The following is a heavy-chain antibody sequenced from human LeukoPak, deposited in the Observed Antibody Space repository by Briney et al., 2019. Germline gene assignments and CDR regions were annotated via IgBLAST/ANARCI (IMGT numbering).Heavy chain of an antibody. CDR1: GFTFSSYA. J-gene: IGHJ4*02. CDR3: AREIGLLDF. Sequence: GGSLRLSCAGSGFTFSSYAMTWVRQAPGKGLEWVSSISGSGGVTYYADSVKGRFTMSRDNSKNTLYLQMNSLRAEDTAVYYCAREIGLLDFWGQGTLVTVSS. V-gene: IGHV3-23*01. D-gene: IGHD3-16*01. CDR2: ISGSGGVT.